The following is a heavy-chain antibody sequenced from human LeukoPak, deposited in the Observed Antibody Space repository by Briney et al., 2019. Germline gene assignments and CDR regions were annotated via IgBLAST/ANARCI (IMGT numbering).Heavy chain of an antibody. Sequence: GESLKISCKGSGYSFPIYWIAWVRQMPGKGLELMGIIYPGDSNVRYSPSFQGQVTISADKSVTTAYLKWSSLKASDTAMYFCARLNGGANLLGDSLDIWGQGTMVTVSS. D-gene: IGHD4/OR15-4a*01. CDR1: GYSFPIYW. J-gene: IGHJ3*02. CDR2: IYPGDSNV. V-gene: IGHV5-51*01. CDR3: ARLNGGANLLGDSLDI.